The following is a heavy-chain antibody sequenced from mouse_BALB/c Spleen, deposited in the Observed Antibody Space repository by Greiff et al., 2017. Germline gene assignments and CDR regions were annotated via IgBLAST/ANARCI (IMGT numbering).Heavy chain of an antibody. CDR1: GYSITSGYY. Sequence: EVQVVESGPGLVKPSQSLSLTCSVTGYSITSGYYWNWIRQFPGNKLEWMGYISYDGSNNYNPSLKNRISITRDTSKNQFFLKLNSVTTEDTATYYCASRGIYYDYHYAMDYWGQGTSVTVSS. D-gene: IGHD2-4*01. CDR2: ISYDGSN. V-gene: IGHV3-6*02. CDR3: ASRGIYYDYHYAMDY. J-gene: IGHJ4*01.